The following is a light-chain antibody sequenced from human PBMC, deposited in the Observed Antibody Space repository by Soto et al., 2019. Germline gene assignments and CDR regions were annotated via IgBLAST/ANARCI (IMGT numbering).Light chain of an antibody. CDR2: DAS. Sequence: DIQMTQSPSSLSTSVGDSVAITCQASQDIRNNLNWYQQKQGKAPKPLIYDASNLETGVPSRFSGSGSGTDFTLTTSSLQPEVVATYYCHQFDELPRTFGQGTKLEIK. J-gene: IGKJ2*01. V-gene: IGKV1-33*01. CDR3: HQFDELPRT. CDR1: QDIRNN.